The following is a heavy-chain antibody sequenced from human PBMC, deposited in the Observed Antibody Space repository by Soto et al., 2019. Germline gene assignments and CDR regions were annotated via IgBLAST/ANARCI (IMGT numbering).Heavy chain of an antibody. CDR3: ASVGSDYDNSGYYLP. CDR2: IYHSGST. CDR1: GGSVSSSNW. V-gene: IGHV4-4*02. J-gene: IGHJ5*02. Sequence: PSETLSLTCIVSGGSVSSSNWWSWVRQPPGKGLEWIGEIYHSGSTTYNPSLKSRATISVDKSENQFSLRRKSVTAADTAVYYCASVGSDYDNSGYYLPWGPGSLVTVSS. D-gene: IGHD3-22*01.